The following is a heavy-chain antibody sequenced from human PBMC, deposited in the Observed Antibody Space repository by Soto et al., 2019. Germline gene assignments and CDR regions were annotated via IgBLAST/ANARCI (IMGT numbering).Heavy chain of an antibody. CDR2: ITGTGVSI. CDR1: GFSFSGFA. Sequence: EVQLLESGGGLVQPGGSLRLSCVASGFSFSGFAMSWVRQAPGKGLVWVSSITGTGVSIYYADSVRGRFNISRDNSKNTLYLQMSSLRAEDTARYYCAKDSIPYSSSYDLDHWGRGALVTVSS. D-gene: IGHD6-6*01. CDR3: AKDSIPYSSSYDLDH. J-gene: IGHJ4*02. V-gene: IGHV3-23*01.